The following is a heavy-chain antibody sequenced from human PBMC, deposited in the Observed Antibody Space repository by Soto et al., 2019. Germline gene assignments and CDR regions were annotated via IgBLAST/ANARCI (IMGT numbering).Heavy chain of an antibody. V-gene: IGHV1-18*01. Sequence: ASVEVSCKASGYTFTSYGISWVRQAPGQGLEWMGWISAYNGNTNYAQKLQGRVTMTTDTSTSTAYMELRSLRSDDTAVYYCAREYHSYGTDYYYYYGMDVWGQGTTVTVSS. CDR3: AREYHSYGTDYYYYYGMDV. CDR1: GYTFTSYG. J-gene: IGHJ6*02. D-gene: IGHD5-18*01. CDR2: ISAYNGNT.